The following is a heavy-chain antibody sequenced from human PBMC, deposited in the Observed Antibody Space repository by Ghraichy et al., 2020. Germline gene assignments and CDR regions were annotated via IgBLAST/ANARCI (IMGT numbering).Heavy chain of an antibody. J-gene: IGHJ2*01. Sequence: ETLSLTCTVSGGSISSSSYYWGWIRQPPGKGLEWIGSIYYSGSTYYNPSLKSRVTISVDTSKNQFSLKLSSVTAADTAVYYCARGYYYDSVDLWGRGTLVTVSS. CDR2: IYYSGST. D-gene: IGHD3-22*01. CDR3: ARGYYYDSVDL. CDR1: GGSISSSSYY. V-gene: IGHV4-39*01.